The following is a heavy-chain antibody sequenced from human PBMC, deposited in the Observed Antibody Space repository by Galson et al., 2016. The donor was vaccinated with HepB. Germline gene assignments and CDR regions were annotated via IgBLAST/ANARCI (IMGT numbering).Heavy chain of an antibody. D-gene: IGHD1-1*01. CDR1: EFTFIAYG. J-gene: IGHJ4*02. V-gene: IGHV3-48*04. Sequence: SLRLSCAASEFTFIAYGMNWVRQAPGKGLEWVSYISSSSSVIYYADSVKGRFTIYRDNAKNSLYLQMNSLRAEDTAVYYCASAEYNWNGEYFDDWGQGTLVTVSS. CDR3: ASAEYNWNGEYFDD. CDR2: ISSSSSVI.